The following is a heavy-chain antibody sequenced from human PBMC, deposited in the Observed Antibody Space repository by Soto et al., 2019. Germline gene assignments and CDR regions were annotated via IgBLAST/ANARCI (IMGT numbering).Heavy chain of an antibody. V-gene: IGHV1-3*05. J-gene: IGHJ4*02. Sequence: QVQLVQSGAEEKKPGASVKVSCKASGYTFTSYAMHWVRQAPGQRLEWMGWINAGNGNTKYSQQFQGRVTITRDTSASTVYMELSSLRSEDTAVYYCARVSGWYFLDYWGQGTLVTVSS. D-gene: IGHD6-19*01. CDR3: ARVSGWYFLDY. CDR2: INAGNGNT. CDR1: GYTFTSYA.